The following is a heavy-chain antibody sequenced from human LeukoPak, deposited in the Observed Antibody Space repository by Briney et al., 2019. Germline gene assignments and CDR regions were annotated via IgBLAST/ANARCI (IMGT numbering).Heavy chain of an antibody. D-gene: IGHD2-2*01. V-gene: IGHV1-69*05. CDR3: ALYLWYQPSSGSWFDP. J-gene: IGHJ5*02. CDR2: ITIIFGTA. CDR1: AGAFTSYA. Sequence: GASVKVSCNASAGAFTSYAISWVRQAPGQGIEWVGRITIIFGTANYAQKFQGRGTITTDESTSTACLELSRLRSEDTAVYYCALYLWYQPSSGSWFDPWGQGTLVTVFS.